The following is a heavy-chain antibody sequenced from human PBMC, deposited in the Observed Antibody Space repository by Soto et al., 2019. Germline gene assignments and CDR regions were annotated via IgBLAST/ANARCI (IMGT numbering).Heavy chain of an antibody. V-gene: IGHV3-23*01. D-gene: IGHD6-13*01. CDR1: GFTFSSYA. CDR3: AKARSSSGYEGNWFDP. J-gene: IGHJ5*02. Sequence: EVQLLESGGGLVQPGGSLRLSCAASGFTFSSYAMSWVRQAPGKGLEWVSAISGSGGSTYYADSVKGRFTISRDNSKNTLYLQMNSLRAEDTAVYYCAKARSSSGYEGNWFDPWGQGTLVTVSS. CDR2: ISGSGGST.